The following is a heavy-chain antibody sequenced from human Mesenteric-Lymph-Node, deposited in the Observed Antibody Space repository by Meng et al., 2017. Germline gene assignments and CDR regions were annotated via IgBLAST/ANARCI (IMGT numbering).Heavy chain of an antibody. CDR1: GYSISSGYY. V-gene: IGHV4-38-2*02. CDR3: ARGRPLDY. CDR2: IYHSGST. Sequence: SETLSLTYTVSGYSISSGYYWGWIRQPPGKGLEWIGSIYHSGSTYYNPSLKSRVTISVDTSKNQFSLKLSSVTAADTAVYYCARGRPLDYWGQGTLVTVSS. J-gene: IGHJ4*02.